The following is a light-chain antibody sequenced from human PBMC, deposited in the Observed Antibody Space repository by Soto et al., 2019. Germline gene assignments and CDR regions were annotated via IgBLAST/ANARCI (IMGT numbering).Light chain of an antibody. CDR1: SSDVGSSNL. Sequence: QSVLTQPASVSGSPGQSITFSCTGTSSDVGSSNLVSWYQQHPGKAPKLLIYEVSKRPSGVSNRFSGSKSGNTASLTISGLQAEDEDDYYCYSYADSSTHVFGTGTKVTVL. CDR3: YSYADSSTHV. J-gene: IGLJ1*01. CDR2: EVS. V-gene: IGLV2-23*02.